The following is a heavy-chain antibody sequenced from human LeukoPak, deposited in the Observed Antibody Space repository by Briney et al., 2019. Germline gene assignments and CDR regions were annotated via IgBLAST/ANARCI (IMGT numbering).Heavy chain of an antibody. V-gene: IGHV3-23*01. CDR3: TRSTLFEY. CDR1: GFTFKNYA. Sequence: PGGSLRLSCAASGFTFKNYAMTWVRQAPGRGLEWFSAISGSGGNTYYTDSVKGRFTISRDNSKNTLYLQMNSLRAEDTAVYYCTRSTLFEYWGQGTLVTVSS. D-gene: IGHD5/OR15-5a*01. J-gene: IGHJ4*02. CDR2: ISGSGGNT.